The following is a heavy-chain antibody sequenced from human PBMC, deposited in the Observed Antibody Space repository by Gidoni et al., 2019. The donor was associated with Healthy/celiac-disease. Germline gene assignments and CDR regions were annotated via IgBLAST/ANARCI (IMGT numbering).Heavy chain of an antibody. CDR1: GFTFSSYA. CDR2: ISYDGSNK. D-gene: IGHD3-22*01. V-gene: IGHV3-30-3*01. Sequence: QVQLMESGGGVVQPGRSLRLSCAASGFTFSSYAMHWVRQAPGKGLEWVAVISYDGSNKYYADSVKGRFTISRDNSKNTLYLQMNSLRAEDTAVYYCASGYYDSSGYWEYFDYWGQGTLVTVSS. CDR3: ASGYYDSSGYWEYFDY. J-gene: IGHJ4*02.